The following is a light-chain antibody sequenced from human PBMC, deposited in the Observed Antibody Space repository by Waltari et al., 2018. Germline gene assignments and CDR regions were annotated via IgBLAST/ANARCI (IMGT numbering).Light chain of an antibody. CDR1: HSDFGAYDL. Sequence: QSALTQPASVSGSPGQSITISCSGTHSDFGAYDLFSWYQQHPGKAPHLLIYEVRNRPSGISNRFSASKSGNTASLTISGLQAEDEADYYCSSYTTSSAPGVFGTGTRVTVL. J-gene: IGLJ1*01. V-gene: IGLV2-14*01. CDR3: SSYTTSSAPGV. CDR2: EVR.